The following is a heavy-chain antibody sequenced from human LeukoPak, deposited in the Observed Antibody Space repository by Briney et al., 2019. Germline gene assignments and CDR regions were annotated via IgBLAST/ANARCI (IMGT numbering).Heavy chain of an antibody. V-gene: IGHV3-21*04. Sequence: GGSLRLSCAASGFTFSSYSMNWVRQAPGKGLEWVSSISSSSSYIYYADSVKGRFTISRDNAKNSLYLQMNSLRAEDTAVYYCAKDPGYSYGYFDYWGQGTLVTVSS. CDR2: ISSSSSYI. CDR3: AKDPGYSYGYFDY. D-gene: IGHD5-18*01. CDR1: GFTFSSYS. J-gene: IGHJ4*02.